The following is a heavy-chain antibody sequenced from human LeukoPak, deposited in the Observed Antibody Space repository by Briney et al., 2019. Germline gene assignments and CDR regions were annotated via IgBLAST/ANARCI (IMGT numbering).Heavy chain of an antibody. CDR1: GFTFTSYS. CDR3: AKKAQYNGNYPLDY. V-gene: IGHV3-23*01. D-gene: IGHD1-26*01. J-gene: IGHJ4*02. Sequence: GGSLRLSCAASGFTFTSYSMSWVRQAPGKGLEWVSGTSDRGDYTYYADSVKGRFTISRDNSKNTLYLQMNSLRAEDTAPYFCAKKAQYNGNYPLDYWGQGTLVTVSS. CDR2: TSDRGDYT.